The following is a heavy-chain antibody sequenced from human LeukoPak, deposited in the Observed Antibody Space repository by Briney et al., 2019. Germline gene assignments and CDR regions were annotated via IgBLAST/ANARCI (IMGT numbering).Heavy chain of an antibody. V-gene: IGHV4-59*01. CDR3: ARGSKAAPGTFDY. CDR2: IYYTGST. CDR1: GGSISSYY. J-gene: IGHJ4*02. D-gene: IGHD6-13*01. Sequence: KPSETLSLTCTVSGGSISSYYWSWIRQPPGKGLEWIGYIYYTGSTDYNLSLKSRVAISVDTSKNQFSLKLSSVTAADTAVYYCARGSKAAPGTFDYWGQGTLVTVSS.